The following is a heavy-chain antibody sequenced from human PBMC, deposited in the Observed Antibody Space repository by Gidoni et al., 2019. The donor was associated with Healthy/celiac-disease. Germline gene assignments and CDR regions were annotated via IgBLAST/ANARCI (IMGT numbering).Heavy chain of an antibody. Sequence: QLQLQESGPGLVKPSETLSLPCTVSGGSISSSSYYWGWIRQPPGKGLEWIGSIYYSGGTYYNPSLKSRVTISVDTSKNQFSLKLSSVTAADTAVYYCWNSGGGRFDYWGQGTLVTVSS. CDR3: WNSGGGRFDY. CDR1: GGSISSSSYY. D-gene: IGHD6-19*01. CDR2: IYYSGGT. V-gene: IGHV4-39*01. J-gene: IGHJ4*02.